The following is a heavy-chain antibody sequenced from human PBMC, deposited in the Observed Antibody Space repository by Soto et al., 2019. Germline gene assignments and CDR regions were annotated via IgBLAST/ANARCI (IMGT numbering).Heavy chain of an antibody. Sequence: LSLTCAVYGGSFSGYYWSWIRQPPGKGLEWIGEINHSGSTNYNPSLKSRVTISVDTSKNQFSLKLSSVTAADTAVYYCARGRVLRFLEWLSAPGYYYYYGMDVWGQGNLGHRLL. V-gene: IGHV4-34*01. CDR1: GGSFSGYY. D-gene: IGHD3-3*01. J-gene: IGHJ6*02. CDR3: ARGRVLRFLEWLSAPGYYYYYGMDV. CDR2: INHSGST.